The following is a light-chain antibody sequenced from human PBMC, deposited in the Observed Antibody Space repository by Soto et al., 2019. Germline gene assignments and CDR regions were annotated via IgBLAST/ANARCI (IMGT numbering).Light chain of an antibody. CDR1: QSVSSY. CDR2: DAS. V-gene: IGKV3-11*01. CDR3: QQRSTWPIT. J-gene: IGKJ5*01. Sequence: EIVLTQSPPTLSLSPGERATLSCRASQSVSSYLAWYQQKPGQAPRLLIYDASNRATGIPARFSGSGSGTDFTLTISSLEPEDFALYYCQQRSTWPITFGQGTRLEIK.